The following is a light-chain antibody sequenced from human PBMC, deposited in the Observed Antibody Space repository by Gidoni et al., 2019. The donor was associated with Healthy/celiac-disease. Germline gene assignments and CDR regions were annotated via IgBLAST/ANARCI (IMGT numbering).Light chain of an antibody. V-gene: IGKV3-11*01. CDR1: QSVSSY. CDR2: DAS. CDR3: QQRSNWLT. J-gene: IGKJ4*01. Sequence: EIVLTQSPATLSLSPGERATISCRASQSVSSYLAWYQQKPGQAPRLLIYDASNRATGIPARFSGSGSGTDFTLTISSLEPEDFAVYYCQQRSNWLTFXGXTKVXIK.